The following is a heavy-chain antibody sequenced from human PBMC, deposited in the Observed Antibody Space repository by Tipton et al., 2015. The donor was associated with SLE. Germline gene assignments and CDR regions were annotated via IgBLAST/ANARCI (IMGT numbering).Heavy chain of an antibody. J-gene: IGHJ5*02. CDR2: INHRGRT. V-gene: IGHV4-34*01. D-gene: IGHD1-26*01. CDR3: ARETRVDATFSKYNRFDP. CDR1: GGSFSPYS. Sequence: TLSLTCAVYGGSFSPYSWSWIRQPPGKGLEWIGEINHRGRTNYNPSLKSRVTISVDTSRNQFSLNLNSVTAADTAVYYCARETRVDATFSKYNRFDPWGQGTLVTVSP.